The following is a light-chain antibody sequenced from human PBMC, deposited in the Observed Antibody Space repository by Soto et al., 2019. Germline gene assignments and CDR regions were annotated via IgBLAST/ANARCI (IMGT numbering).Light chain of an antibody. CDR2: KAS. J-gene: IGKJ3*01. CDR3: QAYNSYPPT. V-gene: IGKV1-5*03. Sequence: DIQMTQSPSTLSASVGDRVTITCRASQSISSWLAGYQQKPGKAPKLLIYKASSLESGVPSRFSGSGPGTEFTPTISSLQPDAFATYYCQAYNSYPPTSGPGTKVYIK. CDR1: QSISSW.